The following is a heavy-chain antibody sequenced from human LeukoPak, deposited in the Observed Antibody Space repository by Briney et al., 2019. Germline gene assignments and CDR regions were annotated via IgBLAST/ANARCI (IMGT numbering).Heavy chain of an antibody. CDR2: SYYNGNA. Sequence: SETLSLTCTVSGGSITNYYWSWIRQPPGKGLEWIGFSYYNGNANYNPSLKSRVTISVDTSRNQFSLKLNSVTAADTAVYYCARGYYDSSGYYQSPIFDYWGQGTLVTVSS. J-gene: IGHJ4*02. CDR1: GGSITNYY. D-gene: IGHD3-22*01. V-gene: IGHV4-59*12. CDR3: ARGYYDSSGYYQSPIFDY.